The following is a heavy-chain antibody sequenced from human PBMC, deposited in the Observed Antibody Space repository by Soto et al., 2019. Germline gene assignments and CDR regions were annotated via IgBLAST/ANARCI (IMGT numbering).Heavy chain of an antibody. CDR1: GFTFSSYG. J-gene: IGHJ6*02. Sequence: QVQLVESGGGVVQPGRSLRLSCAASGFTFSSYGMHWVRQAPGKGLEWVAVISYDGSNKYYADSVKGRFTISRDNSKNPLYLQMNSLRAEDTAVYYCAKDWGPGATVPQYGMDVWGQGTTVTVSS. D-gene: IGHD1-26*01. V-gene: IGHV3-30*18. CDR3: AKDWGPGATVPQYGMDV. CDR2: ISYDGSNK.